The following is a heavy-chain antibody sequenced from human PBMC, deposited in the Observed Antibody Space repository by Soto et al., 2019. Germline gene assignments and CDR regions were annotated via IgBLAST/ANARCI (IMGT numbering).Heavy chain of an antibody. Sequence: VESGGGLVQPGGSLRLSCAASGFTFSGYWMSWVRQAPGKGLEWVANIKQDGSEQFYVDSVKGRFTISRDNAKNSLYLQMNSLRAEDTAVYYCAREAVWGQGTTVTVSS. J-gene: IGHJ6*02. CDR1: GFTFSGYW. CDR2: IKQDGSEQ. V-gene: IGHV3-7*05. CDR3: AREAV.